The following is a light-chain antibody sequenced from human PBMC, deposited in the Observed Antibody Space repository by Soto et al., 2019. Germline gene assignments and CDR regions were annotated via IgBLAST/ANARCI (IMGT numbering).Light chain of an antibody. CDR3: QQVDSYSYT. CDR2: AAS. J-gene: IGKJ2*01. Sequence: DIQLTQSPSFLSASVGDRVTITCRASQGISNNLAWYQQTPGKAPKLLIHAASTLQSGVPSRFSGSGAGTEFTLTISSLQPEDFVTYYCQQVDSYSYTFGQGTKLEIK. CDR1: QGISNN. V-gene: IGKV1-9*01.